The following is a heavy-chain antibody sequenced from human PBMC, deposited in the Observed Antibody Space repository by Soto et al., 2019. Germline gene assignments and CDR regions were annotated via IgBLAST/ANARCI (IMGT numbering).Heavy chain of an antibody. D-gene: IGHD2-2*01. CDR1: GGSISSYY. CDR3: ARVARPYCSSTSRYLDAFDI. V-gene: IGHV4-59*01. J-gene: IGHJ3*02. CDR2: IYYSGST. Sequence: SETLSLTCTVSGGSISSYYWSWIRQPPGKGLEWIGYIYYSGSTNYNPSLKSRVTISVDTSKNQFSLKLSSVTAADTAVYYCARVARPYCSSTSRYLDAFDIWGQGTMVTVSS.